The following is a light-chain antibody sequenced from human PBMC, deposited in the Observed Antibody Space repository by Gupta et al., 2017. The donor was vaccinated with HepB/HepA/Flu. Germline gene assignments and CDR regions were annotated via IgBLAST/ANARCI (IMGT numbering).Light chain of an antibody. V-gene: IGKV1-27*01. CDR2: AAS. J-gene: IGKJ1*01. CDR3: QKYSRERGT. CDR1: QGISNY. Sequence: DIQMTQSPSSLSASVGDRVTITCRASQGISNYLAWYQQKPGKVPKLLIYAASTLQSGVPSRFSGSGSGTDFTLTISSMKPEDVATSYCQKYSRERGTLGQGTKVEIK.